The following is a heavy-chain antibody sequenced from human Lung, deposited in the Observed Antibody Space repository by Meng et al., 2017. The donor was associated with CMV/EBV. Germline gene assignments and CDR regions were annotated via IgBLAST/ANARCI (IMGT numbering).Heavy chain of an antibody. J-gene: IGHJ4*02. V-gene: IGHV3-33*06. CDR1: GFSFSSFA. CDR2: IWFDGSFK. CDR3: AKVPCSSTSRYPYYFDY. Sequence: GGSLRLXCAASGFSFSSFAMHWVRQAPGKGLEWVAVIWFDGSFKFYGDSVQGRFTISRDNSKNILYLEMNNLRAEDTAVYYCAKVPCSSTSRYPYYFDYWGQGXLVTVSS. D-gene: IGHD2-15*01.